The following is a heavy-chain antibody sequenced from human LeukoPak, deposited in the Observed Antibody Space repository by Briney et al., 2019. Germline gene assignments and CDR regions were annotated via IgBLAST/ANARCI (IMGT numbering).Heavy chain of an antibody. J-gene: IGHJ6*03. CDR1: YGSISDISYY. CDR2: IYYSGST. CDR3: ARDYERHYYYYYMDV. V-gene: IGHV4-39*07. Sequence: SETLSVTCTVSYGSISDISYYWGWIRQPPGKGLEWIGSIYYSGSTYYNPSLKSRVTISVDTSKNQFSLKLSSVTAADTAVYYCARDYERHYYYYYMDVWGKGTTVTVSS. D-gene: IGHD3-3*01.